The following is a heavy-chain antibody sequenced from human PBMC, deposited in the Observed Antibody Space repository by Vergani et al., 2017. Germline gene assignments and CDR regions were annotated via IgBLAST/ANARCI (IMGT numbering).Heavy chain of an antibody. CDR3: AKDSSWAYGMDV. CDR2: VSGSSATP. D-gene: IGHD1-26*01. V-gene: IGHV3-23*01. Sequence: EVQLLESGGGLVQPGGSLRLSCEASGFSFPGYAMSWVRQAPGKGLEWVSSVSGSSATPYYADSVKGRFIISRDNSKNTLYLQMNSLRAEDTAVYYCAKDSSWAYGMDVWGQGTTVTVSS. CDR1: GFSFPGYA. J-gene: IGHJ6*02.